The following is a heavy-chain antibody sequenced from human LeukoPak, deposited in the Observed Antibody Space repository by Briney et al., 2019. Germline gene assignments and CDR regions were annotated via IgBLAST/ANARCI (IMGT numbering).Heavy chain of an antibody. J-gene: IGHJ4*02. Sequence: ASVKVSCKASGYTFSSSDINWVRQAAGQRPEWMGWMNPNSGNTAYAQNFQGGVIMTRNTSISTAYMELSRLRFEDTAVFYCVIRTSRGGSGNSYFDSWGQGTLVTVSS. V-gene: IGHV1-8*01. CDR1: GYTFSSSD. D-gene: IGHD3-10*01. CDR2: MNPNSGNT. CDR3: VIRTSRGGSGNSYFDS.